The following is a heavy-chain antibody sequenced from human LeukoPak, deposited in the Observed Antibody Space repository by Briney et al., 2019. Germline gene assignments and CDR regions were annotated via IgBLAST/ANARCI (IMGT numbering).Heavy chain of an antibody. Sequence: PSETLSLTCTVSGGSISSSSYYWGWIRQPPGKGLEWIGSIYYSGSTYYNPSLKSRVTISVDTSKNQFSLKLSSVTAADTAVYYCARDDAIFGVVNYWGQGTLVTVSS. CDR1: GGSISSSSYY. CDR3: ARDDAIFGVVNY. D-gene: IGHD3-3*01. V-gene: IGHV4-39*07. J-gene: IGHJ4*02. CDR2: IYYSGST.